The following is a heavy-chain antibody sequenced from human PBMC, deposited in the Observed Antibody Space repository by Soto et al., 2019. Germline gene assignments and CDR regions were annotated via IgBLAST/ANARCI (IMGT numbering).Heavy chain of an antibody. D-gene: IGHD3-22*01. V-gene: IGHV3-15*01. CDR1: GFTFSNAW. Sequence: EVQLVESGGGLVKPGGSLRLSCAASGFTFSNAWMSWVRQAPGKGLEWVGRIKSKTDGGTTDYAAPVKGRFTISRDDSNNTLYLQMNSLKTEDTAVYYCTTLSKYYYDSSGHNYWGQGTLVTVSS. CDR3: TTLSKYYYDSSGHNY. J-gene: IGHJ4*02. CDR2: IKSKTDGGTT.